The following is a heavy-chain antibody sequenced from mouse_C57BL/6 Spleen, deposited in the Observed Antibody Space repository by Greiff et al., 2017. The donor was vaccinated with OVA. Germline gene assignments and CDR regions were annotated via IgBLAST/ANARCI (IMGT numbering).Heavy chain of an antibody. CDR3: AMATVVAPYAMDY. V-gene: IGHV1-26*01. CDR1: GYTFTDYY. CDR2: INPNNGGT. Sequence: VQLQQSGPELVKPGASVKISCKASGYTFTDYYMNWVKQSHGKSLEWIGDINPNNGGTSYNQKFKGKATLTVDKSSSTAYMELRSLTSEDSAVYYCAMATVVAPYAMDYWGQGTSVTVSS. J-gene: IGHJ4*01. D-gene: IGHD1-1*01.